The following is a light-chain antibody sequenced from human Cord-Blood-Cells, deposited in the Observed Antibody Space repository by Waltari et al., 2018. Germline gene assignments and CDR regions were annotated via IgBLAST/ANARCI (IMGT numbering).Light chain of an antibody. CDR2: DAS. V-gene: IGKV1-5*01. CDR3: QQYNSYSLT. J-gene: IGKJ4*01. Sequence: DIQMTHSPSSLSASVGGRVPITCRASQSISSWWAWYQQKTGKAPKLLIYDASSLESGVPSRFSGSVSWTEFTLTISSLQPDDFATYYGQQYNSYSLTFGGGTKVEIK. CDR1: QSISSW.